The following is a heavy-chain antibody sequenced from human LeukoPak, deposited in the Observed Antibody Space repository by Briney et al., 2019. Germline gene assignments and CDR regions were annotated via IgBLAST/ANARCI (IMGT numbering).Heavy chain of an antibody. CDR1: GGSISSYY. V-gene: IGHV4-59*01. CDR3: ARSYCGGDCYSFDY. CDR2: IYYSGST. D-gene: IGHD2-21*02. J-gene: IGHJ4*02. Sequence: SETLSLTCTVSGGSISSYYWSWIRQPPGKGLEWVGYIYYSGSTNYNPSLKSRVTISVDKSKNQFSLKLSSVTAADTAVYYCARSYCGGDCYSFDYWGQGTLVTVSS.